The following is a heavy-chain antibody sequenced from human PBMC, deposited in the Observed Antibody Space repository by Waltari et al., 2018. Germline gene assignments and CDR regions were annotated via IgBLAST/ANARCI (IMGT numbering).Heavy chain of an antibody. J-gene: IGHJ5*02. Sequence: GSTYYNPSLKSRVTISVDTSKNQFSLKLSSVTAADTAVYYCASTVLYPSYDLWGQGTLVTVSS. CDR2: GST. V-gene: IGHV4-30-2*04. CDR3: ASTVLYPSYDL.